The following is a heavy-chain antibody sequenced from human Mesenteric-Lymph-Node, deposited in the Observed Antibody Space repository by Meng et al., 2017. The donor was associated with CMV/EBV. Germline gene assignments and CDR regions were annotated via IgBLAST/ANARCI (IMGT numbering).Heavy chain of an antibody. CDR2: IYPDDSDI. CDR1: GYSFATYW. D-gene: IGHD3-16*01. J-gene: IGHJ4*02. Sequence: GESLKISCKGSGYSFATYWIGWVRQVPGKGLEWMGIIYPDDSDIKYSPSFQGQVTISADKSISVTYLQWSSLGASDTAMYYCASSSFGAGRHFDYWGQGTLVTVSS. V-gene: IGHV5-51*01. CDR3: ASSSFGAGRHFDY.